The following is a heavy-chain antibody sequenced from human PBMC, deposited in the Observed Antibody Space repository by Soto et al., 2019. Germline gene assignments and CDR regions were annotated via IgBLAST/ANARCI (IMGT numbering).Heavy chain of an antibody. V-gene: IGHV3-9*02. CDR1: GFTSDDYA. D-gene: IGHD2-2*01. CDR2: IYWYSNRV. J-gene: IGHJ4*02. CDR3: VKDLPPGGADY. Sequence: PGGSLRLSCVAPGFTSDDYAMHWVRQVPGKGLEWVSGIYWYSNRVDYADSVKGRFTTSRDNAKNSLYLQMDYLRTEDTAFYYCVKDLPPGGADYWGQGTLVTVSS.